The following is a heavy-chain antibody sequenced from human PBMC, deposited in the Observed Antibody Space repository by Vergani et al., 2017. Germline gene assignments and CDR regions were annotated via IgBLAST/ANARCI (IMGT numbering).Heavy chain of an antibody. CDR2: ISSSSSYI. CDR3: ARDDVGYCTNGVGYDY. Sequence: EVQLVESGGGLVKPGGSLRLSCAASGFTFSSYSMNWVRQAPGKGLEWVSSISSSSSYIYYADSVKGRFTISRDNAKNSLYLQMNSLRAEDTAVYYCARDDVGYCTNGVGYDYWGQGTLVTVSS. V-gene: IGHV3-21*01. J-gene: IGHJ4*02. CDR1: GFTFSSYS. D-gene: IGHD2-8*01.